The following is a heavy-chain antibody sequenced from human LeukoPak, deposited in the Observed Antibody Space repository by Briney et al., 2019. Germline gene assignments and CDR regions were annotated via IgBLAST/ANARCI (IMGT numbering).Heavy chain of an antibody. CDR2: ISYDGSNK. Sequence: GGSLRLSCAASGFTFSSYSMNWVRQAPGKGLEWVAVISYDGSNKYYADSVKGRFTISRDNSKNTLYLQMNSLRAEDTAVYYCARDLVGGYNSGITYYFDYWGQGTLVTVSS. CDR1: GFTFSSYS. J-gene: IGHJ4*02. D-gene: IGHD5-24*01. CDR3: ARDLVGGYNSGITYYFDY. V-gene: IGHV3-30*03.